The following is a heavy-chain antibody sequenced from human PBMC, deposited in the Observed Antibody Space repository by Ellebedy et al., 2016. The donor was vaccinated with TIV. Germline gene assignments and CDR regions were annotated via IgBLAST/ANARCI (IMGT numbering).Heavy chain of an antibody. J-gene: IGHJ4*02. CDR2: IYPGDSDT. D-gene: IGHD5-24*01. V-gene: IGHV5-51*01. CDR3: ARREGYNNFDY. Sequence: KVSCKASGYFFTSYWIAWARQMPGKGLEWMGIIYPGDSDTRFSPSFQGQVTISADKSISTAYLEWSSLKASDTAMYYCARREGYNNFDYWGQGTLVTVSS. CDR1: GYFFTSYW.